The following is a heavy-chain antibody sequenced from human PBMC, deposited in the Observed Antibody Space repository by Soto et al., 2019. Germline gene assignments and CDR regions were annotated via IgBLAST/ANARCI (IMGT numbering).Heavy chain of an antibody. CDR3: ARAEDIVVVPAAILITMVRGPFDY. CDR1: CGSFSGYY. CDR2: INHSGST. J-gene: IGHJ4*02. D-gene: IGHD2-2*02. V-gene: IGHV4-34*01. Sequence: PSETLSLTCAVYCGSFSGYYWSWIRQPPGKGLEWIGEINHSGSTNYNPSLKSRVTISVDTSKNQFSLKLSSVTAADTAVYYCARAEDIVVVPAAILITMVRGPFDYWGQGTLVTVSS.